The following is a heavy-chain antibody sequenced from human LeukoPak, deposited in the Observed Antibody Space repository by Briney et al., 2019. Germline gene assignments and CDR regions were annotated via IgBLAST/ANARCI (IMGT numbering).Heavy chain of an antibody. CDR1: GYTFTSYG. D-gene: IGHD3-10*01. CDR3: ARDANPFGELSIWDFDY. Sequence: ASVKVSCKASGYTFTSYGISWVRQAPGQGLEWMGWISAYNGNTNYAQKLQGRVTMTTDTSTSTAYMELRSVRSDDTAVYYCARDANPFGELSIWDFDYWGQGTLVTVSS. V-gene: IGHV1-18*01. J-gene: IGHJ4*02. CDR2: ISAYNGNT.